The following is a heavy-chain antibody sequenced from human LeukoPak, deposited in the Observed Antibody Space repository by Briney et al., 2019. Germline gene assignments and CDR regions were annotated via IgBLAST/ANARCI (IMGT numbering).Heavy chain of an antibody. D-gene: IGHD1-26*01. Sequence: PGGSLRLSCAASGFIFSTYGMYWVRQAPGKGLEWVAFIRHDGSIKNYADSVRGRSTISRDNSKNTLYLQMNSLRAEDTAVYYCARHYSGSYSPFDYWGQGTLVTVSS. CDR2: IRHDGSIK. V-gene: IGHV3-30*02. CDR3: ARHYSGSYSPFDY. CDR1: GFIFSTYG. J-gene: IGHJ4*02.